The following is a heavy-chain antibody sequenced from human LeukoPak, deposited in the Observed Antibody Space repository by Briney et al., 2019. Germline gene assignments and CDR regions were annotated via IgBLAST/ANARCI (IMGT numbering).Heavy chain of an antibody. J-gene: IGHJ5*02. CDR2: IYYSGST. CDR1: GGSFSGYY. D-gene: IGHD6-6*01. Sequence: SETLSLTCAVYGGSFSGYYWSWIRQPPGKGLEWIGYIYYSGSTYYNPSLKSRVTISVDTSKNQFSLKLSSVTAADTAAYYCARGGYSSSSNTWGQGTLVTVSS. V-gene: IGHV4-34*09. CDR3: ARGGYSSSSNT.